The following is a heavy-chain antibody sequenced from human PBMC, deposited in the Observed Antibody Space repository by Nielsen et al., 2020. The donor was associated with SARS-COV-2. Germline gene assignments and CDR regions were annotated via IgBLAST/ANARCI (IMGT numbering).Heavy chain of an antibody. D-gene: IGHD6-13*01. Sequence: GGSLRLSCAASGFTFSSYGMHWVRQAPGKGLEWVAVISYDGSNKYYADSVKGRFTISRDNSKNTLHLQMNSLRAEDTAVYYCAKDRRAAGLYWGQGTLVTVSS. V-gene: IGHV3-30*18. CDR2: ISYDGSNK. CDR3: AKDRRAAGLY. CDR1: GFTFSSYG. J-gene: IGHJ4*02.